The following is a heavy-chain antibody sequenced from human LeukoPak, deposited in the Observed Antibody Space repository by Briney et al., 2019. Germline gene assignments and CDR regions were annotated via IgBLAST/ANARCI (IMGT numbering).Heavy chain of an antibody. Sequence: GGSLRLSCAASGFTFSSSWMHWVRQAPGRGLVWVSHINPDGSTTSHADSVKGRFTIPRDNAKNTVYLQMNSLRVEDTAVYYCVRGLGGTSENWGQGTLVIVSS. D-gene: IGHD4-23*01. CDR3: VRGLGGTSEN. CDR1: GFTFSSSW. CDR2: INPDGSTT. J-gene: IGHJ4*02. V-gene: IGHV3-74*01.